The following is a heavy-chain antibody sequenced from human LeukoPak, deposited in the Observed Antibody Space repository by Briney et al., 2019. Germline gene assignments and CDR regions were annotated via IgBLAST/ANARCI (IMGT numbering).Heavy chain of an antibody. Sequence: SETLSLTCAVYGGSFSGYYWSWIRQPPGKGLEWIGEINHSGSTNYNPSLKSRVTISVDTSKTQFSLKLSSVTAADTAVYYCARATATVSYGMDVWGQGTTVTVSS. CDR1: GGSFSGYY. CDR2: INHSGST. D-gene: IGHD5-18*01. CDR3: ARATATVSYGMDV. J-gene: IGHJ6*02. V-gene: IGHV4-34*01.